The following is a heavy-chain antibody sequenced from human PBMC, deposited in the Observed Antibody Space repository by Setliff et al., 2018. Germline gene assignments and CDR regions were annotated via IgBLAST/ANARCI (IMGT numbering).Heavy chain of an antibody. CDR3: ARHRSGWYGYYYYGMDV. D-gene: IGHD6-19*01. Sequence: PSETLSLTCTVSGGSISSHYWSWIRQPPGKGLEWIGSIYYSGSTNYNPSLKSRVTISVDTSKNQFSLKLSSVTAADTAVYYCARHRSGWYGYYYYGMDVWGQGTTVTVSS. J-gene: IGHJ6*02. V-gene: IGHV4-59*11. CDR2: IYYSGST. CDR1: GGSISSHY.